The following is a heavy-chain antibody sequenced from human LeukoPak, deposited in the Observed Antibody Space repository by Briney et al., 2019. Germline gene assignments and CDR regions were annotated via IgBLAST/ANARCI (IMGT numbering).Heavy chain of an antibody. Sequence: GGSLRLSCAASGFTFSSYEMNWVRQAPGKGLEWVSYISSSGSTIYYADSVKGRFTISRDNAKNSLYLQMNSLRAEDTAVYYCARDAEGGTWGAFDIWGQGTMVTVSS. V-gene: IGHV3-48*03. CDR3: ARDAEGGTWGAFDI. J-gene: IGHJ3*02. CDR1: GFTFSSYE. D-gene: IGHD7-27*01. CDR2: ISSSGSTI.